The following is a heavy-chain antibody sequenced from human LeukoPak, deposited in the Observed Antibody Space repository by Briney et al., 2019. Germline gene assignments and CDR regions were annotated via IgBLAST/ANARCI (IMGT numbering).Heavy chain of an antibody. CDR3: ARDGYNSKTSIDY. V-gene: IGHV4-38-2*02. D-gene: IGHD5-24*01. J-gene: IGHJ4*02. Sequence: PSETLSLTCAVSGYSICSGYYWGWIRQPPGKGLEWIGSIYHSGSTYYNPSLKSRVTISVDTSKNQFSLKLSSVTAADTAVYYCARDGYNSKTSIDYWGQGTLVTVSS. CDR2: IYHSGST. CDR1: GYSICSGYY.